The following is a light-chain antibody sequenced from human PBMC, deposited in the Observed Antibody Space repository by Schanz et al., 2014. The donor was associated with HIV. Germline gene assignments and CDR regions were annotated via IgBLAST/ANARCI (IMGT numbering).Light chain of an antibody. V-gene: IGKV3-15*01. CDR3: QQYNNWPPYT. Sequence: DIVMTQSPATLSVSPGERATLSCRASQSVSSNLAWYQQKPGQAPRLLIYGASTRATGIPARFSGRGSGTEFTLTISSLQSEDIAVYYCQQYNNWPPYTFGQGTKLEIK. J-gene: IGKJ2*01. CDR1: QSVSSN. CDR2: GAS.